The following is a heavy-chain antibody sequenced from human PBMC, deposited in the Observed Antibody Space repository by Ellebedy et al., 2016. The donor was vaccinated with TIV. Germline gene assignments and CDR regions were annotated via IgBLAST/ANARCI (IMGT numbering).Heavy chain of an antibody. CDR1: GYTLTRYG. CDR2: IGTYNGNI. Sequence: AASVKVSCKASGYTLTRYGISWVRQAPGQGLEWMGWIGTYNGNIMYAEKLQGRVTMTTDTSTSTANMELRSLRSDDTAVYYCTRDQQQRAYYGMDVWGQGTTVTVSS. J-gene: IGHJ6*02. CDR3: TRDQQQRAYYGMDV. D-gene: IGHD6-13*01. V-gene: IGHV1-18*01.